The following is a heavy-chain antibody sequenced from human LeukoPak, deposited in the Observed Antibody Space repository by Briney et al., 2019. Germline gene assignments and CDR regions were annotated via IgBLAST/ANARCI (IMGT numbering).Heavy chain of an antibody. Sequence: GGSLKVSCTASGYTFTGYGMHWVRQAPGQGLEWMACIKTDGGGTNYAHKVQGRVNITRDTSNNTPYLELTRLRSDDTAVYYCASVGYGDYYYYMDVWGEGSTVTVSS. D-gene: IGHD4-17*01. CDR1: GYTFTGYG. CDR2: IKTDGGGT. CDR3: ASVGYGDYYYYMDV. V-gene: IGHV1-2*02. J-gene: IGHJ6*03.